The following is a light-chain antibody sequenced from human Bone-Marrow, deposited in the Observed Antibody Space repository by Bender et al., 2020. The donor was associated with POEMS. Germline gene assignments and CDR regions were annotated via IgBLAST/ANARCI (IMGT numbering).Light chain of an antibody. Sequence: QSPLTQPASVSASPGQSITISCTGTSGEIGFYNLVSWYQHHPGRPPKLLIYEDTKRPSGVSDRFLGSKSGNTASLTISGLQAEDEADYYCCSSRTYYSWVFGGGTKLTVL. CDR2: EDT. CDR3: CSSRTYYSWV. J-gene: IGLJ3*02. CDR1: SGEIGFYNL. V-gene: IGLV2-23*01.